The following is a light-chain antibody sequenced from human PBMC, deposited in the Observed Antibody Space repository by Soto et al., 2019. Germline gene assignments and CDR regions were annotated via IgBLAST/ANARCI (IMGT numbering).Light chain of an antibody. V-gene: IGLV2-14*01. CDR1: SSDVGGYNY. CDR3: TSPTRGSLYV. CDR2: KVS. Sequence: QSVLTQPASVSGSPGQSITISCTGTSSDVGGYNYVSWYQQYPGRVPKLLIYKVSNRPSGISNRFSGSKSGNTASLTISGLHAEDEADYCCTSPTRGSLYVFGSGTKLTVL. J-gene: IGLJ1*01.